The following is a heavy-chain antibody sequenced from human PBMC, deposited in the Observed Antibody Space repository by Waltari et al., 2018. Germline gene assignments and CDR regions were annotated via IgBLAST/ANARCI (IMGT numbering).Heavy chain of an antibody. V-gene: IGHV4-34*01. CDR3: ARAKVPVGFQH. J-gene: IGHJ1*01. Sequence: QVQLQQWGAGLLKPSETLSLTCAVYGGSFSGYYWSWIRQPPGKGLEWIGEINHSGSTNYNPSLKSRVTISVDTSKNQFSLKLSSVTAADTAVYYCARAKVPVGFQHWGQGTLVTVSS. D-gene: IGHD2-2*01. CDR2: INHSGST. CDR1: GGSFSGYY.